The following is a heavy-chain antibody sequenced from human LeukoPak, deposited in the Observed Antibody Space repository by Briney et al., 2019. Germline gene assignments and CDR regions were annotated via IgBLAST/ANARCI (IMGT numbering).Heavy chain of an antibody. V-gene: IGHV3-33*01. CDR2: IWYDGSKR. CDR1: GFTFSSHG. CDR3: ARDPASSFDY. J-gene: IGHJ4*02. D-gene: IGHD2-15*01. Sequence: GRSLRLSCAASGFTFSSHGMHWVRQAPGKGLEWVAVIWYDGSKRYYADSVKGRFTISRDDSKNTLYLQMNSLRDEDTAVYYCARDPASSFDYWGQGTLVTVSS.